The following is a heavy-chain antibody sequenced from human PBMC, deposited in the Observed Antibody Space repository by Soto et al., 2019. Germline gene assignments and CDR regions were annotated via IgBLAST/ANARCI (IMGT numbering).Heavy chain of an antibody. Sequence: QITLKESGPTLVKPTQSLTLTCTFSGFSLSTSGEGVGWIRQPPGKALEWLALIYWDGDSRYSPSLKNRLTISKDSSENQVVLTMTNMDPVDSATYYCAHNRHIYGTEVFDFWGQGTLVTVSS. D-gene: IGHD4-17*01. CDR1: GFSLSTSGEG. J-gene: IGHJ4*02. V-gene: IGHV2-5*02. CDR3: AHNRHIYGTEVFDF. CDR2: IYWDGDS.